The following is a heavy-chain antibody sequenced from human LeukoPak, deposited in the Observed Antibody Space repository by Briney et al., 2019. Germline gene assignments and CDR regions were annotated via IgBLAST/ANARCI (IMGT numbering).Heavy chain of an antibody. CDR3: ARDLVGYVDY. D-gene: IGHD2-8*02. J-gene: IGHJ4*02. Sequence: GGSLRLSCAASGFTFSSYAMSWVRQAPGKGLEWVSAISDNGAGTYYADSVKGRFTISRDNSRNTLYLQMNSLRAEDTAVYYCARDLVGYVDYWGQGTLVTVSS. CDR2: ISDNGAGT. V-gene: IGHV3-23*01. CDR1: GFTFSSYA.